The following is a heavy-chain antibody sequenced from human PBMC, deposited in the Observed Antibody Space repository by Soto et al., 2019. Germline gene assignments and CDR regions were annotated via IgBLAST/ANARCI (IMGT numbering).Heavy chain of an antibody. J-gene: IGHJ4*02. CDR1: GGTFSSYA. Sequence: QVKLVQSGAEVKKPGSSVKVSCKASGGTFSSYASSWVRQAPGQGLEWMGGIIPIFGTANYAQKFQGRVTITADESTSRACMELSSLRSEDTAVYYCARVEALTSYSGSYHYWGQGTLVTVSS. CDR2: IIPIFGTA. V-gene: IGHV1-69*12. CDR3: ARVEALTSYSGSYHY. D-gene: IGHD1-26*01.